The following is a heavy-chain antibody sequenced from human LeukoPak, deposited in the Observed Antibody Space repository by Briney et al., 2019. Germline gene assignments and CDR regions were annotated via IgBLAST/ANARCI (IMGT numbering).Heavy chain of an antibody. CDR2: IYYSGST. CDR3: ARQELVLIPAAILNWFDP. D-gene: IGHD2-2*01. CDR1: GGSISGSNYC. Sequence: SETLSLTCTVSGGSISGSNYCWGWIRQPPGKGLEWIGSIYYSGSTYYNPSLKSRVTISVDTSKNQFSLKLSSVTAADTAVYYCARQELVLIPAAILNWFDPWGPGTLVTVSS. J-gene: IGHJ5*02. V-gene: IGHV4-39*01.